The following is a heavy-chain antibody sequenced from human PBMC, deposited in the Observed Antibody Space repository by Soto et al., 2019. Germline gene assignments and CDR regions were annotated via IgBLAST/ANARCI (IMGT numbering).Heavy chain of an antibody. J-gene: IGHJ4*02. V-gene: IGHV1-3*01. CDR3: ARGLGGPGSYSDS. CDR2: INAGNGNT. D-gene: IGHD3-10*01. Sequence: QVQLVQSGAEVKKPGASVKVSCKASGYTFTSYAIHWVRQAPGQRLEWMGWINAGNGNTKYSQKFQGRVTITRDTSASTAYMELSSLRFEDMTVYYCARGLGGPGSYSDSGGQGTLVTVSS. CDR1: GYTFTSYA.